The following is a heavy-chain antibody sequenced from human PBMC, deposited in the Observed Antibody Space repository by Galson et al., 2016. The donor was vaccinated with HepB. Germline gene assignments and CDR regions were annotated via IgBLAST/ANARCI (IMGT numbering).Heavy chain of an antibody. CDR3: ARDPFRRDCGRNFCTGVDP. V-gene: IGHV4-61*01. CDR2: VYYNVDT. J-gene: IGHJ5*02. Sequence: LSLTCTVSGDSVSTGSYLWSWIRQPPGKGLEWIGNVYYNVDTRYNPSLKSRVTISVDMSKNQFSLDLKSVTAADTAVYDCARDPFRRDCGRNFCTGVDPWGQGTLVTVSS. CDR1: GDSVSTGSYL. D-gene: IGHD2-8*02.